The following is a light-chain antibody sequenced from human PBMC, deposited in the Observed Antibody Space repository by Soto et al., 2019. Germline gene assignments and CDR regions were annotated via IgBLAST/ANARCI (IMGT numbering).Light chain of an antibody. Sequence: EIVLTQSPGTLSLSPGERATLSCRASQSVSSGFLAWYQQKPGQAPSLLIYGASSRATGIPDRFSGSGSGTDFTLTISRLEPEDIAVYYCQQYGSSPRTFGQGTKVEIK. CDR2: GAS. CDR1: QSVSSGF. J-gene: IGKJ1*01. CDR3: QQYGSSPRT. V-gene: IGKV3-20*01.